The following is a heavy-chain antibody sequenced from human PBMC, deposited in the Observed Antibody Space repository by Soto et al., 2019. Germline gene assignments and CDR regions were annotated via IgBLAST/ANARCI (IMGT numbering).Heavy chain of an antibody. D-gene: IGHD6-19*01. CDR3: ARLAGLGFYYYYGMGV. CDR1: GGSFSVYY. CDR2: INHSGST. V-gene: IGHV4-34*01. Sequence: PSETLSLTCAVYGGSFSVYYWSWIRHPPGKGLEWIGEINHSGSTNYNPSLKSRVTISVDTSKNQFSLKLSSVTAADTAVYYCARLAGLGFYYYYGMGVWGQGTTVTVSS. J-gene: IGHJ6*02.